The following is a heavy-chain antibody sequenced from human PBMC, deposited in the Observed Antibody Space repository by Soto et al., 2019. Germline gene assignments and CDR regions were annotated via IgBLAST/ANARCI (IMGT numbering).Heavy chain of an antibody. V-gene: IGHV3-23*01. CDR1: GFIFSNFA. CDR3: ATDSSSRPKNWFDP. Sequence: EVQLLQSGGGLVQPGESLRLSCAASGFIFSNFAMTWVRQAPGKGLEWVSALTGSGAGTFYADSVKGRFTISRDNSKKTLYLQMNSLTAEDTAVYYCATDSSSRPKNWFDPWGQGTLVIVSS. D-gene: IGHD6-6*01. J-gene: IGHJ5*02. CDR2: LTGSGAGT.